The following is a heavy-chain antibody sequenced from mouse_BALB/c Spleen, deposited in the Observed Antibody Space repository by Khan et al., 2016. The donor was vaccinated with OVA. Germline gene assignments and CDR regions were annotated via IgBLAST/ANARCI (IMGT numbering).Heavy chain of an antibody. CDR2: INPSNGYT. CDR1: GYTFPSYT. V-gene: IGHV1-4*01. D-gene: IGHD2-14*01. J-gene: IGHJ3*01. CDR3: LRDEADHRNAGWCAS. Sequence: QVQLQQSGAELARPGASVKMSCKASGYTFPSYTIHWIKLRPGQGLEWIGFINPSNGYTNYNQKFKDKFTFTAAKSSTSVYMQLSSLTSADSAVYNWLRDEADHRNAGWCASWGQGTLGTVSA.